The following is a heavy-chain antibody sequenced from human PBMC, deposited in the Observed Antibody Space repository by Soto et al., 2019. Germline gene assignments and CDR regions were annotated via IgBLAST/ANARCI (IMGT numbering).Heavy chain of an antibody. D-gene: IGHD6-13*01. CDR3: ARDLRIGAAAEVYYYYGMDV. CDR2: ISAYNGNT. V-gene: IGHV1-18*01. J-gene: IGHJ6*02. CDR1: GYTFTIYG. Sequence: ASVKVSCKASGYTFTIYGISWVRQATGQGLEWMGWISAYNGNTNYAQKLQGRVTMTTDTSTSTAYMELRSLRSDDTAVYYCARDLRIGAAAEVYYYYGMDVWGQGTTVTVSS.